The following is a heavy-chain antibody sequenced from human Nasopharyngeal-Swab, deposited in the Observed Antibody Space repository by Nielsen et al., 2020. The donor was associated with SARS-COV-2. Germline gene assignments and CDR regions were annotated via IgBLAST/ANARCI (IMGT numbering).Heavy chain of an antibody. J-gene: IGHJ4*02. CDR3: VREFEATGATYLDY. Sequence: GGSLRLSCAASGFAFTDYSMDWVRQDPGKGLEWVSYITSSSSTRYYADSVKGRFTVSRDNAKNSLYLQMSSLRDEDTAVYYCVREFEATGATYLDYWGLGTLVTVSS. D-gene: IGHD1-26*01. V-gene: IGHV3-48*02. CDR2: ITSSSSTR. CDR1: GFAFTDYS.